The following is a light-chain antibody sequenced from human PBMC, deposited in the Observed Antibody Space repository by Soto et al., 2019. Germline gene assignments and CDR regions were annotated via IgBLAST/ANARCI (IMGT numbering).Light chain of an antibody. J-gene: IGLJ2*01. V-gene: IGLV2-8*01. CDR1: SSDVGGYNY. CDR2: EVS. CDR3: SSFARSTVV. Sequence: QSALTQPPSASGSPGQSVTISCTGTSSDVGGYNYVSWYQQDPGKAPKLMISEVSKRPSGVPDRFSGSNSGNTASLTVSGLQDEDEADYYCSSFARSTVVFGGGTKLTVL.